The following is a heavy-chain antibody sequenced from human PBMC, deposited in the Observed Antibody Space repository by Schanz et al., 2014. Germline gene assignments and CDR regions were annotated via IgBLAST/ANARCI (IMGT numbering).Heavy chain of an antibody. D-gene: IGHD3-10*01. CDR2: IIPVLNIA. J-gene: IGHJ4*02. CDR3: ARGRGFYDY. CDR1: GGTFSSYT. V-gene: IGHV1-69*02. Sequence: QLQLVQSGAEVKKPGSSVKLSCKLSGGTFSSYTISWMRQAPGQGLEWMGKIIPVLNIATYAQRFQGRVSITADTSTNTAYMELSSLTSEDTAVHYCARGRGFYDYWGQGTLVTVSS.